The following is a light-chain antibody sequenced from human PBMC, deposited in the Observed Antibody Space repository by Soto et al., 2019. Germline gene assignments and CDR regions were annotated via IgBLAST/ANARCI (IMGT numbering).Light chain of an antibody. V-gene: IGLV2-14*01. CDR3: SSFTSTSTYI. CDR1: SSDVGGSIY. Sequence: QSALTQPASVSGSPGQSITISCTGTSSDVGGSIYVSWYKQHPGKAPKLMIYDVSNRPSGVSNRISGSKSGNTASLTISGIQPEDEADYYCSSFTSTSTYIFGTGTKVT. J-gene: IGLJ1*01. CDR2: DVS.